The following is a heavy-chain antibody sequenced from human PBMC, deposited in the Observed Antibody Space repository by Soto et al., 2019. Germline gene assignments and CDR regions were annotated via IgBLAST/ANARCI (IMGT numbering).Heavy chain of an antibody. J-gene: IGHJ4*02. CDR2: IRGGGDTT. CDR3: AKLRDFVVLPAGILDY. D-gene: IGHD2-8*01. CDR1: GFTFSRYG. Sequence: EVQLLESGGGLVQPGGSLRLTCAASGFTFSRYGISWIRLSPGKGLEWVSVIRGGGDTTYYTPSLKGRFTISRDDFRNTLYLQMNSLRTEDTAIYYCAKLRDFVVLPAGILDYWGPGTLVTVSS. V-gene: IGHV3-23*01.